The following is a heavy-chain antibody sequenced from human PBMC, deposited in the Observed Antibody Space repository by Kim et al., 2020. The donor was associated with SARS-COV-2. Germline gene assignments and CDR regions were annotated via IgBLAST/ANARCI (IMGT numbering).Heavy chain of an antibody. D-gene: IGHD3-3*01. J-gene: IGHJ4*02. CDR3: ARATYYDFWSGYYNVYYFDY. V-gene: IGHV4-61*02. CDR2: IYTSGST. Sequence: SETLSLTCTVSGGSISSGSYYWSWIRQPAGKGLEWIGRIYTSGSTNYNPSLKSRVTISVDTSKNQFSLKLSSVTAADTAVYYCARATYYDFWSGYYNVYYFDYWGQGTLVTVSS. CDR1: GGSISSGSYY.